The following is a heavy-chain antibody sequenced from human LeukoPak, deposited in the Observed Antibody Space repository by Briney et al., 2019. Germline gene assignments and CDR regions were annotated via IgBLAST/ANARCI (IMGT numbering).Heavy chain of an antibody. CDR3: ARMGDSSGYPYYYYGMDV. CDR1: GGSISSGGYY. CDR2: IYYSGST. J-gene: IGHJ6*02. V-gene: IGHV4-31*03. Sequence: SETLSLTCTVSGGSISSGGYYWSWIRQHPGKGLERIGYIYYSGSTYYNPSLKSRVTISVDTSKNQFSLKLSSVTAADTAVYYCARMGDSSGYPYYYYGMDVWGQGTTVTVSS. D-gene: IGHD3-22*01.